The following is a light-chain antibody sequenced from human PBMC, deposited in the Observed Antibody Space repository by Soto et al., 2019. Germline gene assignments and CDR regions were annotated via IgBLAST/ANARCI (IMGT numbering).Light chain of an antibody. Sequence: QMTQSPSSLSASLGDRVTIACRASQGIKEYVAWYQQKPGRGPKLLIYAASTLQSGVPSRFSGSGSGTDFTLTISSLQPEDVATYYCQKYDSAPWAFGQGTEVEIK. V-gene: IGKV1-27*01. J-gene: IGKJ1*01. CDR3: QKYDSAPWA. CDR1: QGIKEY. CDR2: AAS.